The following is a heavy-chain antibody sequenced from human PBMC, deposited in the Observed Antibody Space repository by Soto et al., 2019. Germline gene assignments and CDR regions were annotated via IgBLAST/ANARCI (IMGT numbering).Heavy chain of an antibody. D-gene: IGHD7-27*01. CDR1: GFTFDDYA. Sequence: GGSLRLSCAASGFTFDDYAMHWVRQAPGKGLEWVSGISWNSGSIGYADSVKGRFTISRDNAKNSLYLQMNSLRAEDTAWYYCAKGMGTRGSPNRHIDYWGQGTLVTVSS. CDR3: AKGMGTRGSPNRHIDY. J-gene: IGHJ4*02. V-gene: IGHV3-9*01. CDR2: ISWNSGSI.